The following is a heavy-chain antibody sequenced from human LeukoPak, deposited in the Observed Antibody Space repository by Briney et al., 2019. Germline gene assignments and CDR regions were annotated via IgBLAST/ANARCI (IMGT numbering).Heavy chain of an antibody. D-gene: IGHD3-16*01. J-gene: IGHJ3*02. CDR1: GYTFTTLE. V-gene: IGHV1-8*01. Sequence: ASVKVSCKTSGYTFTTLEINWVRQATGQGLEWMGWIDPNSGNTGYAQRFQGRVTMTTNTSTSTAYMEVSSLTSEDTAVYLCATWGLHFDIWGQGTMVTVAS. CDR2: IDPNSGNT. CDR3: ATWGLHFDI.